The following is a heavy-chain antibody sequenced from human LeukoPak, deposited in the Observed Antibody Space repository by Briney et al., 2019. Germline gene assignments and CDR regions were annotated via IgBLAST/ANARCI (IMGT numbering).Heavy chain of an antibody. CDR1: GFTLSSYW. Sequence: GGSLRLSCAASGFTLSSYWMSWVRQAPGTGLEWAAHIKQDGSEKYYVDSVKGRFTISRDNAKNSLYLQMNSLRAEDTAVYYCARDRVTMVRGVNYYFDYWGQGTLVTVSS. J-gene: IGHJ4*02. D-gene: IGHD3-10*01. CDR3: ARDRVTMVRGVNYYFDY. CDR2: IKQDGSEK. V-gene: IGHV3-7*05.